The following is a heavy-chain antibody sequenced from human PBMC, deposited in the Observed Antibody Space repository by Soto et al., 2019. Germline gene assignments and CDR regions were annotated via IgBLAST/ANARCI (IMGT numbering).Heavy chain of an antibody. CDR2: IIPIFGTA. V-gene: IGHV1-69*13. J-gene: IGHJ4*02. CDR1: GGTFSSYA. CDR3: ATGTMVRGVIIPLGPDY. D-gene: IGHD3-10*01. Sequence: SVKVSCKASGGTFSSYAISWVRQAPGQGLEWMGGIIPIFGTANYAQKFQGRVTITADESASTAYMELSSLRSEDTAVYYCATGTMVRGVIIPLGPDYWGQGTLVTVSS.